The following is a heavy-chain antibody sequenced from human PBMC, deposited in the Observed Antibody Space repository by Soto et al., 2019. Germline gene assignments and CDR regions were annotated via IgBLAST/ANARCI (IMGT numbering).Heavy chain of an antibody. V-gene: IGHV3-30*18. Sequence: TGGSLRLSCAASGFTFSSYGMHWVRQAPGKGLEWVAVISYDGSNKYYADSVKGRFTISRDNSKNTLYLQMNSLRAEDTAVYYCAKDGSSWYKGPGTRFDPWGQGTLVTVSS. D-gene: IGHD6-13*01. CDR2: ISYDGSNK. J-gene: IGHJ5*02. CDR3: AKDGSSWYKGPGTRFDP. CDR1: GFTFSSYG.